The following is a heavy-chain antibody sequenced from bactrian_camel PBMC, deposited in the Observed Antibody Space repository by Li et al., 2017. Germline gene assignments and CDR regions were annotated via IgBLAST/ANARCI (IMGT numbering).Heavy chain of an antibody. Sequence: SGGGSVQAGGSLRLSCTFSGYTGSSVCMGWFRQIPGKEREGVASIDSDGTTSYGDSVKGQFTISKDNAENTLYLQPNSLKPEDSANYYCATREMDTYSGSPRDCISALRAGTNYAGQGTQVTVS. CDR2: IDSDGTT. D-gene: IGHD2*01. J-gene: IGHJ4*01. CDR1: GYTGSSVC. CDR3: ATREMDTYSGSPRDCISALRAGTNY. V-gene: IGHV3S67*01.